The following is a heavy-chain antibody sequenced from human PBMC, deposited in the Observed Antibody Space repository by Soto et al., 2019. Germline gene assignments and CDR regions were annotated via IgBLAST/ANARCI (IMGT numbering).Heavy chain of an antibody. D-gene: IGHD6-25*01. CDR2: INPHTGDT. CDR3: AREGGAAPGARRVWYLDL. V-gene: IGHV1-2*02. J-gene: IGHJ2*01. Sequence: QVQLVQSGAEVKKPGASVTVSCKTSGYPLTDFYIHWVRQAPGQGLEWMAWINPHTGDTTTALKFQGRVTMTRDTSINTAFMELTRLSSDDTAVYYCAREGGAAPGARRVWYLDLWGRGTLVSVSS. CDR1: GYPLTDFY.